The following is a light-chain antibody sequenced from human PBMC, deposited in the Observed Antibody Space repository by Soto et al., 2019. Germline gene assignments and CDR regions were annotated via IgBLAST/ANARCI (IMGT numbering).Light chain of an antibody. CDR3: TSCTSNYDLI. J-gene: IGLJ2*01. V-gene: IGLV2-8*01. CDR1: SSDVGSCDH. CDR2: EVF. Sequence: QSVLTQPPSASGSPGQSVTISCTGTSSDVGSCDHVAWYQQRPGKAPKLVIYEVFKRPSGVPARFSGAKSGNTASLTVSGLQAEDEADYYCTSCTSNYDLIFGGGTKVTVL.